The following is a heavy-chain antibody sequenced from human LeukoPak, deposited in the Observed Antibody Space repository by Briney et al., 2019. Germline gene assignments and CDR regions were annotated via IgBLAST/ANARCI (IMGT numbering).Heavy chain of an antibody. V-gene: IGHV1-2*02. D-gene: IGHD3-16*01. CDR2: TNPNSGGT. CDR3: ARGDPGDNYFDY. Sequence: ASVKVSCKASGYTFTGYYMHWVRQAPGQGLEWMGWTNPNSGGTNYAQKFQGRVTMTRDTSISTAYMELSRLRSDDTAVYYCARGDPGDNYFDYWGQGTLVTVSS. J-gene: IGHJ4*02. CDR1: GYTFTGYY.